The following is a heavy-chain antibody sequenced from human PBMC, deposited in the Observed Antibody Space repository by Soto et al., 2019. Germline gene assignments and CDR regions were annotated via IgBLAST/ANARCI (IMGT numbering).Heavy chain of an antibody. Sequence: SVKVSCKASGGTFSSYAISWVRQAPGQGLEWMGGIIPIFGTANYAQKFQGRVTITADKSTSTAYMERSSLRSEDTAVYYCARPTGVSGDTPYYYYYGMDVWGQGTTVTVSS. CDR3: ARPTGVSGDTPYYYYYGMDV. V-gene: IGHV1-69*06. CDR1: GGTFSSYA. CDR2: IIPIFGTA. J-gene: IGHJ6*02. D-gene: IGHD5-18*01.